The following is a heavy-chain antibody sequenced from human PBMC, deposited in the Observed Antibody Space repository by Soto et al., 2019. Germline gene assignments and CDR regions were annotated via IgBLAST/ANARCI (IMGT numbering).Heavy chain of an antibody. CDR2: INPIFGTA. Sequence: GASVKVSCKASGYTFTSYYMHWVRQAPGQGHEWMERINPIFGTANYAQKFQGRVTITADESTSTAYMELSSLRSEDTAVYYCASRITIFGVVTDGWFDPWGQGTLVTVSS. CDR1: GYTFTSYY. J-gene: IGHJ5*02. CDR3: ASRITIFGVVTDGWFDP. V-gene: IGHV1-69*13. D-gene: IGHD3-3*01.